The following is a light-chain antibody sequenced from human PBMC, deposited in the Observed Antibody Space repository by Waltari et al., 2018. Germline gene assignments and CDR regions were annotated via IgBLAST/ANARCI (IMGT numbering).Light chain of an antibody. CDR2: AAS. Sequence: EIQMTQSPSSVFASVGDRVAITCRATQDIGSSLVWYQQKPGQGPNLLIYAASNLQSGFPSRFSGGGSGTDFTLTINSLQPEDFATYYCQQGHSVPPTFGQGTRVEIK. V-gene: IGKV1-12*01. CDR1: QDIGSS. J-gene: IGKJ1*01. CDR3: QQGHSVPPT.